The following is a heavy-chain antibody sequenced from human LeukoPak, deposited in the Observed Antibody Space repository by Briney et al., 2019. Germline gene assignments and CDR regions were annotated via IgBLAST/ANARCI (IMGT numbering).Heavy chain of an antibody. CDR2: IYPGDSDT. V-gene: IGHV5-51*01. J-gene: IGHJ3*02. Sequence: GESLKISCKGSGYSFTTYWIGWVRQMPGKGLEWMGIIYPGDSDTRYSPSFQGQVTISADRSISTAYLQWSSLKASDTAMYYCARDNPNDAFDIWGQGTMVTVSS. CDR3: ARDNPNDAFDI. CDR1: GYSFTTYW.